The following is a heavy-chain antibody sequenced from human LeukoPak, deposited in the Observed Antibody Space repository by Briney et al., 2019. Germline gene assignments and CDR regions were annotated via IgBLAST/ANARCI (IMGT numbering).Heavy chain of an antibody. V-gene: IGHV4-39*07. CDR2: IYYRGST. J-gene: IGHJ4*02. D-gene: IGHD4-17*01. CDR3: ARDHYGDSFDFDY. CDR1: GGSISRSSYY. Sequence: PSETLSLTCTVSGGSISRSSYYWDWIRQPPGKGLEWIGSIYYRGSTYYNPSLKSRVTISIDTSKNQFSLKLNSVTAADTAVYYCARDHYGDSFDFDYWGRGTLVTVSS.